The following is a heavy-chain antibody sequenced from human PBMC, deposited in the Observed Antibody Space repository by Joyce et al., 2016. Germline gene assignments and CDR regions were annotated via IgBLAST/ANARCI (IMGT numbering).Heavy chain of an antibody. CDR2: ILSGGDTI. CDR1: TFSDYY. V-gene: IGHV3-11*01. Sequence: TFSDYYMSWIRQAPGKGLEWVSIILSGGDTIYYADSVRGRFTISRDNAKNSLYLQMNRLRADDTGVYYCARHYRIFGVDYGMDVWGQGTTVTVSS. D-gene: IGHD3-3*02. J-gene: IGHJ6*02. CDR3: ARHYRIFGVDYGMDV.